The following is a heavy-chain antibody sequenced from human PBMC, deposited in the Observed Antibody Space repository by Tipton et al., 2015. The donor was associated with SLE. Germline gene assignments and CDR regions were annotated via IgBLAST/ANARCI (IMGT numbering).Heavy chain of an antibody. Sequence: TLSLTCTVSGASISNYSYYWSWIRQPAGKGLEWIGRIYTFGITNYNPSLNSRVTISGDTSKNQIPLNLRSVSAADTAVYFCAGSMVTRGVGAFESWGQGTLVSVSS. J-gene: IGHJ3*02. CDR2: IYTFGIT. V-gene: IGHV4-61*02. CDR1: GASISNYSYY. CDR3: AGSMVTRGVGAFES. D-gene: IGHD4-23*01.